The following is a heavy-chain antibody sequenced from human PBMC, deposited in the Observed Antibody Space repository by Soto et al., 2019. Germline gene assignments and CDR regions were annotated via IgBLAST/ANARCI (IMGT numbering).Heavy chain of an antibody. V-gene: IGHV4-39*01. CDR2: IYYSGST. D-gene: IGHD3-22*01. J-gene: IGHJ5*02. CDR3: ARSLRCYDSSGYLEAKTWFDP. Sequence: SETLSLTCTVSGCSISSSSYYWGWIRQPPGKGLEWIGSIYYSGSTYYNPSLKSRVTISVDTSKNQFSLKLSSVTAADTAVYYCARSLRCYDSSGYLEAKTWFDPWGQGTLVTVSS. CDR1: GCSISSSSYY.